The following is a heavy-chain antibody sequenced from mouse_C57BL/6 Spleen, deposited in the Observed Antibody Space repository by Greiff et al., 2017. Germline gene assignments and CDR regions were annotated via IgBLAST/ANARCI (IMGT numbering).Heavy chain of an antibody. D-gene: IGHD3-3*01. CDR1: GFSFNTYA. CDR2: IRSKSNNYAT. Sequence: DVKLQESGGGLVQPKGSLKLSCAASGFSFNTYAMNWVRQAPGKGLEWVARIRSKSNNYATYYADSVKDRFTISRDDSESMLYLQMNNLKTEDTAMYYCVSGGRGAMDYWGQGTSVTVSS. J-gene: IGHJ4*01. V-gene: IGHV10-1*01. CDR3: VSGGRGAMDY.